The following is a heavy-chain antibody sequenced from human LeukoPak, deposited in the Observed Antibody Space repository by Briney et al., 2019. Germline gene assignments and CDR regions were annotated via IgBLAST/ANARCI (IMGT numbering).Heavy chain of an antibody. CDR1: GGPISSGDYY. D-gene: IGHD4-17*01. CDR3: ARVPRGAGDYGSHAFDI. J-gene: IGHJ3*02. Sequence: SETLSLTCTVSGGPISSGDYYWSWIRQPPGKGLEWIGYIYYSGSTYYNPSLKSRVTISVDTSKNQFSLKLSSVTAADTAVYYCARVPRGAGDYGSHAFDIWGQGTMVTVSS. V-gene: IGHV4-30-4*01. CDR2: IYYSGST.